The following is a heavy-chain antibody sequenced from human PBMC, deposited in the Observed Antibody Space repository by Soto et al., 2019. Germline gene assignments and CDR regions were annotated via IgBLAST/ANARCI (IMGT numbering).Heavy chain of an antibody. D-gene: IGHD1-26*01. CDR2: IYYSGST. Sequence: SETLSLTCTVSGGSISSGGYYWSWIRQHPGKGLEWIGYIYYSGSTYYNPSLKSRVTISVDTSKNQFSLKLSSVTAADTAVYYCARVRRYSGSYDFDYWGQGTLVTVSS. J-gene: IGHJ4*02. CDR1: GGSISSGGYY. V-gene: IGHV4-31*03. CDR3: ARVRRYSGSYDFDY.